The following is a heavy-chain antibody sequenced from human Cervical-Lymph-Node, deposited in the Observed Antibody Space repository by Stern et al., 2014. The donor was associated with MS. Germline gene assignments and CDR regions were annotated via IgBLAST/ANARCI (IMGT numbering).Heavy chain of an antibody. J-gene: IGHJ3*01. CDR1: GFSFTPSGVG. CDR3: VHSSGTVFGVISDYAFGV. CDR2: IYWDDDH. V-gene: IGHV2-5*02. D-gene: IGHD3-3*01. Sequence: QITLKESGPTLVKPTQSLTLTCTFSGFSFTPSGVGVGWIRQPPGKALEWLAVIYWDDDHYYSPSLKRRLTIIKDTSENQVVLTMTNMDPADTATYFCVHSSGTVFGVISDYAFGVWGKGAMVTVSS.